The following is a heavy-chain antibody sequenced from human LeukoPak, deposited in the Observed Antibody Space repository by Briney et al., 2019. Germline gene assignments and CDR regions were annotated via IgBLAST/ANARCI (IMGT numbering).Heavy chain of an antibody. D-gene: IGHD3-22*01. CDR2: INQSGST. J-gene: IGHJ4*02. V-gene: IGHV4-39*07. CDR1: GASISRSTHY. CDR3: ARGDQVTYYYDSSGYYYFDY. Sequence: SETLSLTCTVSGASISRSTHYWRWIRQPPGKGLEWIGEINQSGSTNYNPSLKSRVTISVDTSKNQFSLKLSSVTAADTAVYYCARGDQVTYYYDSSGYYYFDYWGQGTLVTVSS.